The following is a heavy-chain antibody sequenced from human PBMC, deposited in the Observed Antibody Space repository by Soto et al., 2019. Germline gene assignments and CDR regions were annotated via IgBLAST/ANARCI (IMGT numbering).Heavy chain of an antibody. Sequence: ASVKVSCKASGYAFANYGITWVRQAPGQGLEYMGWISGYNGNTNYEQKFQGRVTMTTDTSTSTVYMELRSLRSDDTAVYYCAREPIDYWGQGTLVTVSS. CDR2: ISGYNGNT. CDR3: AREPIDY. V-gene: IGHV1-18*04. CDR1: GYAFANYG. J-gene: IGHJ4*02.